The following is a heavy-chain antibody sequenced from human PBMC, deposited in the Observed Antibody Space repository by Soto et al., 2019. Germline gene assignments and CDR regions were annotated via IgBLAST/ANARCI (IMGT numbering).Heavy chain of an antibody. J-gene: IGHJ4*02. D-gene: IGHD1-1*01. CDR3: ARSLFLASTDFDPFDF. V-gene: IGHV3-23*01. CDR2: ISGGGNDA. CDR1: GFTFSSYA. Sequence: EVQLLESGGGLVQPGGSLVLSCAASGFTFSSYAMSWVRQAPGKGLEWVSSISGGGNDAYYADSVKGRFTISRDNSRNPLYLQMNSLRADDTAVHYCARSLFLASTDFDPFDFWGRATLVTVSS.